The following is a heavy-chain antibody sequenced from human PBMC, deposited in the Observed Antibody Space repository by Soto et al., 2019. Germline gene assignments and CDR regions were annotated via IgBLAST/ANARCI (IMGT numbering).Heavy chain of an antibody. V-gene: IGHV4-31*03. CDR2: IYHSGNT. J-gene: IGHJ5*02. CDR3: ARGTYQYYDSSGVQNRFDP. Sequence: QVQLQESGPGLVQPSQTLSLTCTVSGGSISSGGFYWSRIRQHPEKGLEWIGWIYHSGNTYYNPSLKSRVTLLEDTSKNQFSLKLTSVTAADTAVYYCARGTYQYYDSSGVQNRFDPWGQGTLVTVSS. CDR1: GGSISSGGFY. D-gene: IGHD3-22*01.